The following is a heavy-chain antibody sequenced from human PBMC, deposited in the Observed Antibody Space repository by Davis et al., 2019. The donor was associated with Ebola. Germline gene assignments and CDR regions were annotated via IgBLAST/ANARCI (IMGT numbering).Heavy chain of an antibody. CDR1: GFSLSNARMG. CDR3: ARIRGRGGPYYYYYMDV. Sequence: SGPTLVKPTETLTLTCTVSGFSLSNARMGVSWIRQPPGKALEWLAHICSNDEKSYSTSLKSRLTISKDTSKSQVVLTMTNMDPVDTATYYCARIRGRGGPYYYYYMDVWGKGTTVTVSS. V-gene: IGHV2-26*01. J-gene: IGHJ6*03. CDR2: ICSNDEK.